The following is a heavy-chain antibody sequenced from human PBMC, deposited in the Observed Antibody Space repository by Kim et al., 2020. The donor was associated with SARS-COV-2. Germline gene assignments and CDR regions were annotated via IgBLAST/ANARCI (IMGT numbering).Heavy chain of an antibody. Sequence: GGSLRLSCAASGFTFSSYAMHWVRQAPGKGLEWVAVISYDGSNKYYADSVKGRFTISRDNSKNTLYLQMNSLRAEDTAVYYCARSFYTYYYDSSGYYFYYWGQGTLVTVSS. D-gene: IGHD3-22*01. CDR2: ISYDGSNK. CDR1: GFTFSSYA. CDR3: ARSFYTYYYDSSGYYFYY. V-gene: IGHV3-30*04. J-gene: IGHJ4*02.